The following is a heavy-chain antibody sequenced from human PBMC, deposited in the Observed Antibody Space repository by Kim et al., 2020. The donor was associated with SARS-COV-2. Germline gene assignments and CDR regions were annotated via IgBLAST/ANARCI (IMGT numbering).Heavy chain of an antibody. J-gene: IGHJ4*02. Sequence: GGSLRLSCAASGFTFSSYAMHWVRQAPGKGLEWVAVISYDGSNKYYADSVKGRFTISRDNSKNTLYLQMNSLRAEDTAVYYCASECSSGCYWGQGTLVTVSS. V-gene: IGHV3-30*04. CDR1: GFTFSSYA. CDR3: ASECSSGCY. D-gene: IGHD6-13*01. CDR2: ISYDGSNK.